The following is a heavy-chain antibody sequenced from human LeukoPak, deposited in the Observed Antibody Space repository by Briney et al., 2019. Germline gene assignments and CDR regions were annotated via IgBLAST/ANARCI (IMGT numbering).Heavy chain of an antibody. V-gene: IGHV3-48*02. CDR3: ARIRGYSGSAYYFDY. Sequence: PGGSLRPSCAASGFTVSSYSMNWVRQAPGKGLEWVSYISSSSSTIYYADSVKGRFTISRDNAKNSLYLQMNSLRDEDTAVYYCARIRGYSGSAYYFDYWGQGTLVTVSS. CDR1: GFTVSSYS. J-gene: IGHJ4*02. CDR2: ISSSSSTI. D-gene: IGHD5-12*01.